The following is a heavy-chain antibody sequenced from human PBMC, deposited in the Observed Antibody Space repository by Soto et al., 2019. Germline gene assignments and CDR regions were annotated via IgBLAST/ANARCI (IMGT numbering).Heavy chain of an antibody. D-gene: IGHD3-3*01. CDR1: GFTFSSYA. CDR3: ASQLGETYYYYMDV. CDR2: ISGSGGST. Sequence: EVQLLESGGGLVQPGGSLRLSCAASGFTFSSYAMSWVRQAPGKGLEWVSAISGSGGSTYYADSVKGRFTISRDNSKNTLYLQMNSLRAEDTAVYYCASQLGETYYYYMDVWGKGTTVTVSS. V-gene: IGHV3-23*01. J-gene: IGHJ6*03.